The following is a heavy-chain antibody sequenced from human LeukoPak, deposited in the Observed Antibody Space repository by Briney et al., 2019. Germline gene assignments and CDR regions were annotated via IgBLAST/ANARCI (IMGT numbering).Heavy chain of an antibody. V-gene: IGHV4-30-4*01. Sequence: SQTLSLTCTVSGGSISNPNYYWSWIRQPPGKGLEWIGYIYYSGITYYNPSLKSRVTISIDTSKNQFSLKLSSVTAADTAVYYCARVAGGGNSNFDHWGQGTLVTVPS. D-gene: IGHD4-23*01. CDR3: ARVAGGGNSNFDH. J-gene: IGHJ4*02. CDR1: GGSISNPNYY. CDR2: IYYSGIT.